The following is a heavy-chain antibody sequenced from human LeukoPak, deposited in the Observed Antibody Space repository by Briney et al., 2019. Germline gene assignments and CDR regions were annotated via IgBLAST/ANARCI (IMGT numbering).Heavy chain of an antibody. CDR3: ARGHEIGDILTGIAFDI. V-gene: IGHV3-21*01. CDR1: GFTFSSYA. Sequence: PGGSLRLSCAASGFTFSSYAMSWVRQAPGKGLEWVSSISSSSSYIYYADSVKGRFTISRDNAKNSLYLQMNSLRAEDTAVYYCARGHEIGDILTGIAFDIWGQGTMVTVSS. J-gene: IGHJ3*02. D-gene: IGHD3-9*01. CDR2: ISSSSSYI.